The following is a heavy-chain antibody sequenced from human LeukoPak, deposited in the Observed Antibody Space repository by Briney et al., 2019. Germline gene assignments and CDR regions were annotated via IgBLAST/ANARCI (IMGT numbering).Heavy chain of an antibody. Sequence: ASAKVSCKASGYTLTYFYMHWLRQAPGQGLEWMGVIHPSGGSTSYAQKFQGRVTMTTDTSTSTVYMELSSLRSEDTALYYCARITMTTSGWYFDLWGRGTLVTVSS. CDR3: ARITMTTSGWYFDL. CDR1: GYTLTYFY. V-gene: IGHV1-46*01. J-gene: IGHJ2*01. CDR2: IHPSGGST. D-gene: IGHD3-22*01.